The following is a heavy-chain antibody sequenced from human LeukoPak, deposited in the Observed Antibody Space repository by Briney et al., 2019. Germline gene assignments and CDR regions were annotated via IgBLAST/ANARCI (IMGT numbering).Heavy chain of an antibody. Sequence: GASVKVSCKASGYTFTSYDINWVRQATGQGLERMGWMNPNSGNTGYAQKFQGRVTMTRNTSISTAYMELSSLRSEDTAVYYCARGRYYYDSSGYYAPGYWGQGTLVTVSS. J-gene: IGHJ4*02. D-gene: IGHD3-22*01. CDR2: MNPNSGNT. CDR1: GYTFTSYD. CDR3: ARGRYYYDSSGYYAPGY. V-gene: IGHV1-8*01.